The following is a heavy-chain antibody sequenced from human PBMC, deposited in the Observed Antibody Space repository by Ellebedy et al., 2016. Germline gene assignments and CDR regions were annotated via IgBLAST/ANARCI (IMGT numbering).Heavy chain of an antibody. D-gene: IGHD5-24*01. V-gene: IGHV3-30-3*01. J-gene: IGHJ4*02. CDR3: AGADGYFDY. CDR2: ISYDGSNK. Sequence: GESLKISXAASGFTFSSYAMHWVRQAPGKGLEWVAVISYDGSNKYYADSVKGRFTISRDNAKNSLYLQMNSLRAEDTAVYYCAGADGYFDYWGQGTLVTVSS. CDR1: GFTFSSYA.